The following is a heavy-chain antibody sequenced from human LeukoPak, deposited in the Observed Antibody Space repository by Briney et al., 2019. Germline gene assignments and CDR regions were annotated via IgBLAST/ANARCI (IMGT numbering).Heavy chain of an antibody. CDR1: GFTFSSYG. D-gene: IGHD3-9*01. CDR2: IRYDGSNK. Sequence: GGSLRLSCAASGFTFSSYGMHWVRQAPGKGLEWVAFIRYDGSNKYYADSVKGRFTISRDNSKNTLYLQMNSLRAEDTAVYYCAKDGGPYDILTGYYLWGQGTLVTVSS. CDR3: AKDGGPYDILTGYYL. V-gene: IGHV3-30*02. J-gene: IGHJ4*02.